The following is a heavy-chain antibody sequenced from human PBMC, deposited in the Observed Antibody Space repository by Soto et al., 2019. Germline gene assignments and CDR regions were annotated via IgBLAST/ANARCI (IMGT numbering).Heavy chain of an antibody. D-gene: IGHD3-10*01. CDR1: GGSISSSSYY. CDR2: MYYSVST. CDR3: ARWYGSEVFDY. Sequence: QLQLQESGPGLVKPSETLSLTCTVSGGSISSSSYYWGWIRQPPGKRLEWIGGMYYSVSTYFNPSLKSRVTISVDTSKNQFSLKLSSVTAPDTAVYYCARWYGSEVFDYWGQGTLVTVSS. V-gene: IGHV4-39*01. J-gene: IGHJ4*02.